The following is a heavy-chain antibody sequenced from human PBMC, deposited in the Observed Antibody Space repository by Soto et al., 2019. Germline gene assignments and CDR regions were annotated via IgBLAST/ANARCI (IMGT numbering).Heavy chain of an antibody. CDR3: GGGGGVGVAGSAAFDM. CDR2: INPATGAA. V-gene: IGHV1-2*02. D-gene: IGHD3-3*01. J-gene: IGHJ3*02. Sequence: QLHLVQSGAVVKKPGASVTVSCSASGYPVTAYYMHWVRQAPGRGLEWMGGINPATGAAKYTQTSQGGVPLTGAPSTGTVFWELGGLTSGDPAVFYWGGGGGVGVAGSAAFDMWGQGTLVTVSS. CDR1: GYPVTAYY.